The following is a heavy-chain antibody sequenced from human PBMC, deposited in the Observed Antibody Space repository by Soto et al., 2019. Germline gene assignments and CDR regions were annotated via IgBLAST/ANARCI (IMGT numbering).Heavy chain of an antibody. V-gene: IGHV1-69*12. CDR3: ARDKDRLQLGGNYYYMLDV. CDR1: GGTFSNSA. Sequence: QVQLEQSGAEVKKPGSSVKVSCKASGGTFSNSAISWVRQAPGQGLEWLGGIMPIFRTPDYAQKFQGRVTITADXSXXXAXLELTGLTYDDTAIYYCARDKDRLQLGGNYYYMLDVWGQGTTVTVSS. J-gene: IGHJ6*02. CDR2: IMPIFRTP. D-gene: IGHD1-26*01.